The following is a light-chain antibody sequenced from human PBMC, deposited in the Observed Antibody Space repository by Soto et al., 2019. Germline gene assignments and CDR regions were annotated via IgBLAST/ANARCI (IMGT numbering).Light chain of an antibody. Sequence: EIVMTQSPVTLSVSPGAPVILSCRASQSLRSNLAWYQQKPGQTPRLLIYSASIRAAATPARFSGSGAGTNFSLTISSLQSEDFAVYYCQQHDKLPPAFGQGTKVDIK. CDR2: SAS. CDR3: QQHDKLPPA. V-gene: IGKV3-15*01. CDR1: QSLRSN. J-gene: IGKJ1*01.